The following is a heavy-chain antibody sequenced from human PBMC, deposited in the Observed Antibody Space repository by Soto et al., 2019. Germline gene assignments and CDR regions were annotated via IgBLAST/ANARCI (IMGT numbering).Heavy chain of an antibody. CDR1: GGSISSDY. J-gene: IGHJ4*02. V-gene: IGHV4-59*01. Sequence: PSETLSLTCTVSGGSISSDYWSWIRQPPGKGLEWIGYIYYSGSTNYNPSLKSRVTISVDTSKNQFSLKLSSVTAADTAVYYCARVREDTAMAEFDYWGQGTLVTVSS. CDR3: ARVREDTAMAEFDY. CDR2: IYYSGST. D-gene: IGHD5-18*01.